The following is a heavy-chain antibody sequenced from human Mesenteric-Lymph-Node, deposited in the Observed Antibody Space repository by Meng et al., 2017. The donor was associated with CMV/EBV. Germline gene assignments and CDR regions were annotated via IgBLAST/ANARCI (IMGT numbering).Heavy chain of an antibody. CDR3: ATSIPAAGSLYYYGMDV. D-gene: IGHD6-13*01. V-gene: IGHV1-8*03. Sequence: ASVKVSCKASGYTFTSYDINWVRQATGQGLEWMGWMNPNSGNTGYAQKFQGRVTITRNTSISTAYMELSSLRSDDTAMYYCATSIPAAGSLYYYGMDVWGQGTTVTVSS. J-gene: IGHJ6*02. CDR2: MNPNSGNT. CDR1: GYTFTSYD.